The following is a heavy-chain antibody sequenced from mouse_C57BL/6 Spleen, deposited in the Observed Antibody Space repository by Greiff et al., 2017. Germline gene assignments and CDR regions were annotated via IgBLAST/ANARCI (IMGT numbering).Heavy chain of an antibody. CDR1: GYTFTDYY. CDR3: ARESLYGMGY. D-gene: IGHD6-5*01. J-gene: IGHJ4*01. V-gene: IGHV1-26*01. CDR2: INPNKGGT. Sequence: EVQLQQSGPELVKPGASVKISCKASGYTFTDYYLNWVKQSPGTSLEWIGDINPNKGGTSYTQKFKGKATLTVDKSSSTDYMELRSLTSEDSAVYYCARESLYGMGYWGQGTSVTVSS.